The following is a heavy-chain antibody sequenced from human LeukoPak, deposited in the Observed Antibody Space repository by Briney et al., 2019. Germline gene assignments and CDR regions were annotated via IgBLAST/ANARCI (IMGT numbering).Heavy chain of an antibody. V-gene: IGHV4-34*01. J-gene: IGHJ5*02. D-gene: IGHD6-6*01. Sequence: PSETLSLTCAVYGGSFSGYYWSWIRQPPGKGLEWIGEIYHSGNTNYNPSLKSRVTISVDTSKNQFSLKLSSVTAADTAVYYCARGRSSSSNWFDPWGQGTLVTVSS. CDR3: ARGRSSSSNWFDP. CDR2: IYHSGNT. CDR1: GGSFSGYY.